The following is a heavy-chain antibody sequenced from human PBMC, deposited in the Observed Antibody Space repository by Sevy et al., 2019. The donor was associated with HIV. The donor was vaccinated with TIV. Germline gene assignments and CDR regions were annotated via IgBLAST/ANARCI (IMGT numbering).Heavy chain of an antibody. Sequence: GGSLRLSCAASGFTFSSYSMNWVRQAPGKGLEWVSYISSSSSTIYYADSVKGRFTISRDNAKNSLYLQMNSLRDEDTAVYYCAREIGNLYYYGSGSYYKSDAFDIWGQGTMVTVSS. J-gene: IGHJ3*02. D-gene: IGHD3-10*01. CDR2: ISSSSSTI. V-gene: IGHV3-48*02. CDR3: AREIGNLYYYGSGSYYKSDAFDI. CDR1: GFTFSSYS.